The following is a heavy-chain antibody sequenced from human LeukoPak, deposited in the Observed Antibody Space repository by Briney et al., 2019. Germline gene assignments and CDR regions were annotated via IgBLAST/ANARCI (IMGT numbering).Heavy chain of an antibody. CDR2: ISSSGSTI. V-gene: IGHV3-48*03. CDR1: GFTFRSYE. CDR3: ARDRSGSYSYFDY. Sequence: GGSLRLSCAASGFTFRSYEMNWVRQAPGKGLEWVSYISSSGSTIYYADSVKGRFTISRDNAKNSLYLQMNSLRAEDTAVYYCARDRSGSYSYFDYWGQGTLVAVSS. J-gene: IGHJ4*02. D-gene: IGHD1-26*01.